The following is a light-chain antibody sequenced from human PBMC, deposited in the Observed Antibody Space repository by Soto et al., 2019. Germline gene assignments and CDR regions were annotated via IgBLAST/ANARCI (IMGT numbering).Light chain of an antibody. CDR2: GAS. J-gene: IGKJ1*01. Sequence: EIVLTQSPGTLSLSPGERATLSCRASQSVSSSYLVWYQQKPGQAPRLLIYGASSMSTGIPDRFSGSGSGTDFTLTISRLEPEDFAVYYCQQYGSSPRTFGQGTKVDIK. V-gene: IGKV3-20*01. CDR3: QQYGSSPRT. CDR1: QSVSSSY.